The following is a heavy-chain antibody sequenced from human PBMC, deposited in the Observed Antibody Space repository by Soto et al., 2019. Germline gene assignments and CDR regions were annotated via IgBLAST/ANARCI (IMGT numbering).Heavy chain of an antibody. Sequence: SETLSLTCAGYGGSFSGYYWSWIRQPPGKGLEWIGEINHSGSTNYNPSLKSRVTISVDTSKNQFSLKLSSVTAADTAVYYCARKHMVLDAFDIWGQGTMVTVSS. CDR1: GGSFSGYY. D-gene: IGHD3-10*01. CDR3: ARKHMVLDAFDI. V-gene: IGHV4-34*01. CDR2: INHSGST. J-gene: IGHJ3*02.